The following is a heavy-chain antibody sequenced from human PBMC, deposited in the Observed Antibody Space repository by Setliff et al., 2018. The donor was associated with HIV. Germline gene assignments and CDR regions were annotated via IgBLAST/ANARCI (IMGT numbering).Heavy chain of an antibody. CDR2: FDPEDGET. Sequence: ASVKVSCKVSGYTLTEVSIHWVRQAPGKGLEWMGYFDPEDGETVHAQKFQGRVTISADESTSTAYMELSSLRSEDTAVYYCARGGQYSGSYLPRDYYMDVWGKGTTVTV. CDR3: ARGGQYSGSYLPRDYYMDV. D-gene: IGHD1-26*01. J-gene: IGHJ6*03. CDR1: GYTLTEVS. V-gene: IGHV1-24*01.